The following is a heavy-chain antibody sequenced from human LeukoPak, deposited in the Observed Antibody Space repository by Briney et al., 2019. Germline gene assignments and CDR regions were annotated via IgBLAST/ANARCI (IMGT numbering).Heavy chain of an antibody. CDR1: GFTFSSYR. CDR2: INRDGSST. D-gene: IGHD3-10*01. CDR3: AREWGPGDGFDY. Sequence: GGSLRLSCAASGFTFSSYRKHWVRHAPGKGRVGVSCINRDGSSTSYADSVKGRFTISRDNAKNTLYLQMSSLRAEDTAVYYCAREWGPGDGFDYWGQGTLVTVSS. V-gene: IGHV3-74*01. J-gene: IGHJ4*02.